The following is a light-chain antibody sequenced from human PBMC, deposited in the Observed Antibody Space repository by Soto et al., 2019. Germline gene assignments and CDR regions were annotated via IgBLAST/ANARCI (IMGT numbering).Light chain of an antibody. Sequence: DIHLTHSPSTLSASVGDRVTITCRASQSISGWLAWYQQKPGKAPKLLIYKASSLESGVPSRFSGSGSGTEFTLTISSLQPDDFATYYCQHYNSYSEAFGQGAKVDVK. CDR2: KAS. J-gene: IGKJ1*01. CDR3: QHYNSYSEA. CDR1: QSISGW. V-gene: IGKV1-5*03.